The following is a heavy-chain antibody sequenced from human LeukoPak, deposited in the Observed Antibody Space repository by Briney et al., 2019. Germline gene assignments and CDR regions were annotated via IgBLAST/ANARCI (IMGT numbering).Heavy chain of an antibody. D-gene: IGHD5-18*01. V-gene: IGHV4-59*01. J-gene: IGHJ5*02. CDR2: IYYSGST. CDR1: GGSISSYY. CDR3: ARFRNTAMVRGYNWFDP. Sequence: PSETLSLTCTVSGGSISSYYWSWIRQPPGKGLEWIGCIYYSGSTNYNPSLKSRVTISVDTSKNQFSLKLSSVTAADTAVYYCARFRNTAMVRGYNWFDPWGQGTLVTVSS.